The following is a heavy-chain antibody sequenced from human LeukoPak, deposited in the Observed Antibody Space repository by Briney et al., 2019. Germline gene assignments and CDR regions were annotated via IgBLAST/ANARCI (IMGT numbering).Heavy chain of an antibody. Sequence: GGSLRLSCAASGFTFSSYEMNWVRQAPGQGLEWVSYISSSGSTIYYAHSVKGRFTISRDNAKNSLYLQMNSLRAEDTAVYYCARGPHCSGGSCYSGNFDYWGQGTLVTVSS. V-gene: IGHV3-48*03. D-gene: IGHD2-15*01. J-gene: IGHJ4*02. CDR2: ISSSGSTI. CDR3: ARGPHCSGGSCYSGNFDY. CDR1: GFTFSSYE.